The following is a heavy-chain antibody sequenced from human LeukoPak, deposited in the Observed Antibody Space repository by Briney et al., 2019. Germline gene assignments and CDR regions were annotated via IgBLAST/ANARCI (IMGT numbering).Heavy chain of an antibody. CDR3: VKDRCDGTTCPEV. J-gene: IGHJ4*02. D-gene: IGHD2-2*01. Sequence: QSGGSLRLSCAASGFTFTTYAMSWVRQAPGEGLEWVSGISNSGDSTYYSDSLKGRFTISRDNSKNTLHLQMSNLRADDTALYYCVKDRCDGTTCPEVWGQGTLVTVSS. CDR2: ISNSGDST. V-gene: IGHV3-23*01. CDR1: GFTFTTYA.